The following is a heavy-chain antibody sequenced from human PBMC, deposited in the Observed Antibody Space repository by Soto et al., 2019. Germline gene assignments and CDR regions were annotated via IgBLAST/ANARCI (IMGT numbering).Heavy chain of an antibody. CDR2: IYYSGST. J-gene: IGHJ5*02. CDR3: ARGSYYDSSGYYGP. V-gene: IGHV4-31*03. D-gene: IGHD3-22*01. Sequence: SETLSLTCTVSGGSISSGGYYWSWIRQHPGKGLEWIGYIYYSGSTYYNPSLKSRVTISVDTSKNQFSLKLSSVTASDTAVYYCARGSYYDSSGYYGPWGQGTLVTVS. CDR1: GGSISSGGYY.